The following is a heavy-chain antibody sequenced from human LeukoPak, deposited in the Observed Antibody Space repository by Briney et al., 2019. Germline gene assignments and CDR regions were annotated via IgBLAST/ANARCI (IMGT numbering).Heavy chain of an antibody. CDR1: GYTFTSYY. J-gene: IGHJ6*02. CDR2: INPSGGST. Sequence: GASVKVSCKESGYTFTSYYMHWVRQAPGQGLEWMGIINPSGGSTSYAQKFQGRVTMTRDTSTSTVYMELSSLRSEDTAVYYCARDFQGYGMDVWGQGTTVTVSS. CDR3: ARDFQGYGMDV. V-gene: IGHV1-46*01.